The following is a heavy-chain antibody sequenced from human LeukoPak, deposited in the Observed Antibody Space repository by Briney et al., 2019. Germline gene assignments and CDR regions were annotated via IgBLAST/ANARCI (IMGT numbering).Heavy chain of an antibody. CDR1: TSTFSDYG. J-gene: IGHJ4*02. CDR3: ARRGRTRDYFDY. V-gene: IGHV3-30*02. Sequence: GGSLRLSCIGSTSTFSDYGMHWVRQAPGKGLEWVAFIRYDGTKTYYADSVKGRFTISRDNSKNTLYLQMNSLRAEDTAVYYCARRGRTRDYFDYWGQGTLVTVSS. D-gene: IGHD3-10*01. CDR2: IRYDGTKT.